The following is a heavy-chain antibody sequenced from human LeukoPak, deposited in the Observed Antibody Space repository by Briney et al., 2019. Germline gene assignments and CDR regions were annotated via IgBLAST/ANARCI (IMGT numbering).Heavy chain of an antibody. D-gene: IGHD2-2*01. V-gene: IGHV1-2*02. J-gene: IGHJ4*02. Sequence: ASVKVSCKASGYTFTGYYMHWVRQAPGQGLEWMGWINPNSGGTNYAQKFQGRVTMTRDTSISTAYMELSRLRSDDTAVYYCAIVVPAATVFDYWGQGTLVTVSP. CDR2: INPNSGGT. CDR1: GYTFTGYY. CDR3: AIVVPAATVFDY.